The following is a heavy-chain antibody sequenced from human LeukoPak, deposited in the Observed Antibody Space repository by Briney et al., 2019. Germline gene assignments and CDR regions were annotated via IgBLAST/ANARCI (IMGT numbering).Heavy chain of an antibody. CDR1: GGSISRGGYY. V-gene: IGHV4-31*03. Sequence: SSETLSLTSTVSGGSISRGGYYGSLIRQHPEKGLEWIGDIYYCGSSYYNPSLKSRVTISVDTSKNQFSLKLSSVTAADTAVYYCARTMVRGVISCFDYWGQGTLVTVSS. CDR3: ARTMVRGVISCFDY. D-gene: IGHD3-10*01. J-gene: IGHJ4*02. CDR2: IYYCGSS.